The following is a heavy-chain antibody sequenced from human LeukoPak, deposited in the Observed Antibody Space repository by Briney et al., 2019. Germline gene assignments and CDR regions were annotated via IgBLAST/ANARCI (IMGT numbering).Heavy chain of an antibody. CDR1: GFTVSSNY. CDR3: ARGLRYDILTGYGSQNPYYFDY. Sequence: GGSLRLSCAASGFTVSSNYMSWVRQAPGKGLEWVSVIYSGGSIYYADSVKGRFTISRDNSKNTLYLQMNSLRAEDTAVYYCARGLRYDILTGYGSQNPYYFDYWGQGTLVTVSS. D-gene: IGHD3-9*01. J-gene: IGHJ4*02. V-gene: IGHV3-53*01. CDR2: IYSGGSI.